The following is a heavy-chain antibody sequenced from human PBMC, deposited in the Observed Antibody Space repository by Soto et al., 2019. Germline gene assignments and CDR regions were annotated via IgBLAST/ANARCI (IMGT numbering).Heavy chain of an antibody. V-gene: IGHV4-30-4*01. D-gene: IGHD2-15*01. CDR1: GVSLNTDDFY. Sequence: TQSLTCPVSGVSLNTDDFYWRWLRPPPGEGLEWIGFIYYNGRTSYTPSLENRLAISLDTSKNQFSLKLSSVSAADTAVYYCARDRSSSPDYFDCWGPGNPVTVSS. J-gene: IGHJ4*02. CDR2: IYYNGRT. CDR3: ARDRSSSPDYFDC.